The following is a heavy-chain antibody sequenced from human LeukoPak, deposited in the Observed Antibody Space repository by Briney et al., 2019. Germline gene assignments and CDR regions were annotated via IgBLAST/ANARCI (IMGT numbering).Heavy chain of an antibody. Sequence: TSETLSLTCTVSGGSISSYYWSWIRQPPGKGLEWIGYIYYSGSTDYNPSLKSRVTISVDTSKNQFSLKLSSVTAADTAVYYCARVGIVATIRGYYYYYMDVWGKGTTVTISS. CDR3: ARVGIVATIRGYYYYYMDV. D-gene: IGHD5-12*01. CDR2: IYYSGST. J-gene: IGHJ6*03. CDR1: GGSISSYY. V-gene: IGHV4-59*08.